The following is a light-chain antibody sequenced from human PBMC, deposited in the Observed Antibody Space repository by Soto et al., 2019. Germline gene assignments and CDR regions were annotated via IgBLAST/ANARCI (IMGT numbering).Light chain of an antibody. J-gene: IGKJ2*01. V-gene: IGKV1-39*01. Sequence: DIQMTQSPSSLSASVGDRVAITCRASQNISSFLNWYRQKPGKAPNLLIYAASSLQSGVPSRFSGSGSGTDFTLTISSLQPEDFATYCCQQSYNAPAFGQGTKLEI. CDR1: QNISSF. CDR3: QQSYNAPA. CDR2: AAS.